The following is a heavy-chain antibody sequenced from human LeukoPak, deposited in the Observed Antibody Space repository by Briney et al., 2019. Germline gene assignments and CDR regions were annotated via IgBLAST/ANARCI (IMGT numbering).Heavy chain of an antibody. CDR1: GGSISSGGYY. CDR2: IYHSGST. CDR3: ARDSDSSGYLDY. D-gene: IGHD3-22*01. J-gene: IGHJ4*02. Sequence: PSQTLSLTCTVSGGSISSGGYYWSWIRQPPGKGLEWIGYIYHSGSTYYNPSLKSRVTISVDRSKNQFSLKLSSVTAADTAVYYCARDSDSSGYLDYWGQGTLVTVSS. V-gene: IGHV4-30-2*01.